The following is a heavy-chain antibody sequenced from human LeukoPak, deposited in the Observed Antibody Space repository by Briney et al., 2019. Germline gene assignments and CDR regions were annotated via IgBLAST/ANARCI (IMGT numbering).Heavy chain of an antibody. CDR3: ARQRRIESSSPFDY. CDR1: GFTFSSYG. CDR2: ISGSGGST. J-gene: IGHJ4*02. Sequence: GGSLRLSRAASGFTFSSYGMSWVRQAPGKGLEWVSAISGSGGSTYYADSVKGRFTISRDNSKNTLYLQMNSLRAEDTAVYYCARQRRIESSSPFDYWGQGTLVTVSS. D-gene: IGHD6-13*01. V-gene: IGHV3-23*01.